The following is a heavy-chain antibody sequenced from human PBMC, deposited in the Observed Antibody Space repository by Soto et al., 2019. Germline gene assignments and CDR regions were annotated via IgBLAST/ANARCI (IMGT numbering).Heavy chain of an antibody. CDR1: CGSISSGSYY. CDR2: IYYSGST. CDR3: ARYNWYFDL. J-gene: IGHJ2*01. V-gene: IGHV4-39*07. Sequence: SETLSVTCTVSCGSISSGSYYWGWIRQPPGKGLEWIGSIYYSGSTYYNPSLKSRVTISVDTSKNQFSLKLSSVTAADTAVYYCARYNWYFDLWGRGTLVT.